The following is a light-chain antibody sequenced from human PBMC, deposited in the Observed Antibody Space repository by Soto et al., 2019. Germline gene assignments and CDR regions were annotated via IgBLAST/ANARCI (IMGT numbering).Light chain of an antibody. V-gene: IGKV3-20*01. Sequence: EFVLTQSPGTLSLSPGERATLSFRASQTVRNNYLARYQQKPGQAPRLLIYDASSRATGIPDRFSGGGSGTDFTLTISRLEPEDFAVYYCQQFSSYPLTFGGGTKVDIK. CDR1: QTVRNNY. CDR2: DAS. CDR3: QQFSSYPLT. J-gene: IGKJ4*01.